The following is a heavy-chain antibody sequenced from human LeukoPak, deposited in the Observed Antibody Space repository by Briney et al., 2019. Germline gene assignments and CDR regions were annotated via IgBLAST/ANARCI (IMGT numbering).Heavy chain of an antibody. CDR1: GGSISSSSYY. CDR3: AKHENWGGPDY. V-gene: IGHV4-39*01. J-gene: IGHJ4*02. Sequence: SETLSLTCTVSGGSISSSSYYWAWIRQPPGKGLEWIGSMYHTGSTYYNPSLKSRVTISVDTSNNLFSLNLFSVTAADTAVYYCAKHENWGGPDYWGQGTLVTVSS. D-gene: IGHD7-27*01. CDR2: MYHTGST.